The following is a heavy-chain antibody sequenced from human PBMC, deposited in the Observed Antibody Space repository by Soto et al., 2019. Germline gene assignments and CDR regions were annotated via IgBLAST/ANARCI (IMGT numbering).Heavy chain of an antibody. CDR3: ARGGWRQIDY. J-gene: IGHJ4*02. CDR1: GGSIGSYY. D-gene: IGHD3-3*01. V-gene: IGHV4-59*08. CDR2: IYYSGST. Sequence: QVQLQESGPGLVKPSETLSLTCSVSGGSIGSYYWSWIQQPPGKGLEWIGYIYYSGSTNYNPSLQSRGTISVDTSKNQFSLKLSSVTAADTAVYYCARGGWRQIDYWGQGTLVTVSS.